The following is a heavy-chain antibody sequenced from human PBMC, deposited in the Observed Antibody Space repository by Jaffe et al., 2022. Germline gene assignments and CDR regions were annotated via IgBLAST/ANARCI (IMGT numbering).Heavy chain of an antibody. J-gene: IGHJ6*03. Sequence: DVQLVESGGGLVQPGGSLRLSCEASGFIFSTYSMHWVRQAPGKGLEYVSGIGSNGISTYYANSVKGRFTISRDSSKNTLYLQMGSLRVDDMAVYYCAREREPYYSGSGRNYYYYYMDVWGKGTTVTVSS. CDR2: IGSNGIST. CDR3: AREREPYYSGSGRNYYYYYMDV. V-gene: IGHV3-64*01. CDR1: GFIFSTYS. D-gene: IGHD3-10*01.